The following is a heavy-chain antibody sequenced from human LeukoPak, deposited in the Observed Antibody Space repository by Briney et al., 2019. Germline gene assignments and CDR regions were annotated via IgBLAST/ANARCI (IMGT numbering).Heavy chain of an antibody. CDR2: ISSSSSYI. Sequence: PGGSLRLSCAASGFTFSSYAMSWVRQAPGKGLEWVSSISSSSSYIYYADSVKGRFTISRDNAKNSLYLQMNSLRAEDTAVYYCARDRQLVDYWGQGTLVTVSS. CDR3: ARDRQLVDY. V-gene: IGHV3-21*01. J-gene: IGHJ4*02. D-gene: IGHD6-13*01. CDR1: GFTFSSYA.